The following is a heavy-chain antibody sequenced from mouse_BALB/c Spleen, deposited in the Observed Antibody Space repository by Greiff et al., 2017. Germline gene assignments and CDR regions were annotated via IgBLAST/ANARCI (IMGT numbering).Heavy chain of an antibody. V-gene: IGHV1S127*01. CDR1: GYTFTSYW. D-gene: IGHD2-4*01. CDR3: TRKGYDYDVAY. CDR2: IDPSDSYT. Sequence: QVQLQQPGAELVKPGASVKMSCKASGYTFTSYWMHWVKQRPGQGLEWIGVIDPSDSYTSYNQKFKGKATLTVDTSSSTAYMQLSSLTSEDSAVYYCTRKGYDYDVAYWGQGTLVTVSA. J-gene: IGHJ3*01.